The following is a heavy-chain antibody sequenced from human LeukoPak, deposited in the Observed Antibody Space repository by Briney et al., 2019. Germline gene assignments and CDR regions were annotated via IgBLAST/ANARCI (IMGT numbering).Heavy chain of an antibody. Sequence: PSETLSLTCTVSGGSISSYYWSWIRQPPGKGLEWIGYIYYSGSTYYNPSLKSRLTISVDTSKNQFSLKLSSVTAADTAVYHCAKGVSCGGDCNFQHWGQGTLVTVSS. CDR2: IYYSGST. CDR3: AKGVSCGGDCNFQH. V-gene: IGHV4-59*08. D-gene: IGHD2-21*02. J-gene: IGHJ1*01. CDR1: GGSISSYY.